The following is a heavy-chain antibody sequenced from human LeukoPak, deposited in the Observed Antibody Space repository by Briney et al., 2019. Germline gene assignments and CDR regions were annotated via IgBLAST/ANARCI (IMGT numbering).Heavy chain of an antibody. CDR1: GGSFSGYY. D-gene: IGHD2-2*02. Sequence: SETLSLXCAVYGGSFSGYYWSWIRQPPGKGLEWIGEINHSGSTNYNPSLKSRVTISVDTSKNQFSLKLSSVTAADTAVYYCARGGGGYCSSTSCYRKDAFDIWGQRTMVTVSS. CDR2: INHSGST. J-gene: IGHJ3*02. CDR3: ARGGGGYCSSTSCYRKDAFDI. V-gene: IGHV4-34*01.